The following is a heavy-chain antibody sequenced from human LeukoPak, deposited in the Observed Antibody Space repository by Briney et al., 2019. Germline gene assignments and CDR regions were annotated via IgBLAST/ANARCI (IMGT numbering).Heavy chain of an antibody. CDR1: GFTFSNYW. CDR3: VRDRSGSSSVY. J-gene: IGHJ4*02. V-gene: IGHV3-74*01. D-gene: IGHD6-6*01. CDR2: INSDGSST. Sequence: GGSLRLSCAASGFTFSNYWMHWFRQAPGKGLVWVSHINSDGSSTTYADSVKGRFTISRDNAKNTLYLQMNSLRAEDTAVYYCVRDRSGSSSVYWGQGALVTVSS.